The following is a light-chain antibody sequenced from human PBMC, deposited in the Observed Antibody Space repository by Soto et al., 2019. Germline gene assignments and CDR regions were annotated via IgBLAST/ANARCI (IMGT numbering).Light chain of an antibody. J-gene: IGKJ5*01. CDR1: QRVSSSY. CDR3: QQYGSSPIN. V-gene: IGKV3-20*01. Sequence: DTVLTHTPFTLSLPPVESATLSCIASQRVSSSYLAWYQQKPGQAPRLLIYGASSRATGIPDRFSGSGSGTDFTLTISRLEPEDFAVYYCQQYGSSPINCGKGQRREIK. CDR2: GAS.